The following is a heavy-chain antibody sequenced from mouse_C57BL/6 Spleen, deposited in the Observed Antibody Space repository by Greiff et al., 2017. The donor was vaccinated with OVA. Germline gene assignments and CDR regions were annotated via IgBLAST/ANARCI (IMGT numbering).Heavy chain of an antibody. CDR2: IYPSDSET. CDR1: GYTFTSYW. CDR3: ARSRDYGSSWYVDV. J-gene: IGHJ1*03. V-gene: IGHV1-61*01. Sequence: VQLQQPGAELVRPGSSVKLSCKASGYTFTSYWMDWVKQRPGQGLEWIGNIYPSDSETHYNQKFKDKATLTVDKSSSTAYMQLSSLTSEDSAGYYCARSRDYGSSWYVDVWGTGTTVTVSS. D-gene: IGHD1-1*01.